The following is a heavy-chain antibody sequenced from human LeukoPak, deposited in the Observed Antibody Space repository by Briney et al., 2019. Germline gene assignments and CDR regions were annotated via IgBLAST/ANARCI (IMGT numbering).Heavy chain of an antibody. D-gene: IGHD1-26*01. CDR2: IYTSGST. V-gene: IGHV4-61*02. CDR1: GGSISSGSYY. Sequence: SQTLSLTCTVSGGSISSGSYYWSWIRQPAGKGLEWIGRIYTSGSTNYNPSLKSRFTISVDTSKNQFSLKLSSVTAADTAVYYCARDRYKWELSDWGQGTLVTVSS. CDR3: ARDRYKWELSD. J-gene: IGHJ4*02.